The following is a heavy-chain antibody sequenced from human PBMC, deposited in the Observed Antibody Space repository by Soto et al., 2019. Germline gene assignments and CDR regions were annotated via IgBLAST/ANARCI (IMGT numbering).Heavy chain of an antibody. V-gene: IGHV3-30*18. CDR2: ISSDGSNK. CDR1: GFIFSYYG. D-gene: IGHD6-19*01. Sequence: GGSLRLSCAASGFIFSYYGMHWVRQAPGKGLEWVAVISSDGSNKYYADSVKGRFTISRDNSKNTLYLQMNSLRAEDTAVYYCAKDPLSRYSSGWSYFDYWGQGTLVTVSS. J-gene: IGHJ4*02. CDR3: AKDPLSRYSSGWSYFDY.